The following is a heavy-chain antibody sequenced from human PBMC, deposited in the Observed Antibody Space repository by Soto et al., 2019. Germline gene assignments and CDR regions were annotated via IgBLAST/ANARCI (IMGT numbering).Heavy chain of an antibody. CDR3: AHRPSGWYLFDY. D-gene: IGHD6-19*01. CDR2: IYWNDDK. J-gene: IGHJ4*02. CDR1: GFSLSTSGLG. Sequence: QITLKESGPTLVRPTQTLTLTCTFSGFSLSTSGLGVGWIRQPPGKALEWLALIYWNDDKRYSPSLKARLTITKDTSINQVVLTMTNMDPVDTAKYSCAHRPSGWYLFDYWGQGTLVTVSS. V-gene: IGHV2-5*01.